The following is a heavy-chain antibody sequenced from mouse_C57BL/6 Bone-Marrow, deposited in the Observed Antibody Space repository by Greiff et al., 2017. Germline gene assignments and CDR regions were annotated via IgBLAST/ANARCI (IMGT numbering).Heavy chain of an antibody. CDR2: IYPRSGNT. CDR1: GYTFTSYG. J-gene: IGHJ3*01. V-gene: IGHV1-81*01. Sequence: VQLQQSGAELARPGASVKLSCKASGYTFTSYGISWVKQRTGQGLEWIGEIYPRSGNTYYNEKFKGKATLTADKSSSTAYMELRSLTSEDAAVYVCASSPYDEGVWFAYWGQGTLVTVSA. D-gene: IGHD2-12*01. CDR3: ASSPYDEGVWFAY.